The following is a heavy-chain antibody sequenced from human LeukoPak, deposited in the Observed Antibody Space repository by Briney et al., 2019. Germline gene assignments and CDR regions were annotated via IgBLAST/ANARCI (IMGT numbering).Heavy chain of an antibody. D-gene: IGHD1-26*01. CDR1: GDIINSYS. J-gene: IGHJ6*03. V-gene: IGHV1-69*05. CDR2: IIPIFGST. Sequence: GASVKVSCNASGDIINSYSVSWVRQAPGQGLEWMGGIIPIFGSTNYAQKFQGRVTITTDQSTRTAYMELNSLSSDDTAVYYCARVGRSRGSLPNSYYYMDVWGKGTTVTVSS. CDR3: ARVGRSRGSLPNSYYYMDV.